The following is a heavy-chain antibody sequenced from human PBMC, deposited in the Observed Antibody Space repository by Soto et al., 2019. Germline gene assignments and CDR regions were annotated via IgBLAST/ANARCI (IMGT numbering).Heavy chain of an antibody. CDR1: GGSINTFY. D-gene: IGHD2-2*01. V-gene: IGHV4-4*07. CDR2: IFSSGST. CDR3: ARGILGYCSSTSCYYYGWFDP. J-gene: IGHJ5*02. Sequence: ETLSLTCTVSGGSINTFYWSWVRQPAGKGLEWIGRIFSSGSTSSNPSLESRVTISVDTSKNQFSLKLSSVTAADTAVYYCARGILGYCSSTSCYYYGWFDPWGQGTLVTVSS.